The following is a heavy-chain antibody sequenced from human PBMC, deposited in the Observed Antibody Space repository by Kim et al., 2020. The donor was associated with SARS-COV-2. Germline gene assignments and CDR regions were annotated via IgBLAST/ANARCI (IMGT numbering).Heavy chain of an antibody. CDR2: IYYSGST. Sequence: SETLSLTCTVSGGSISGYYWSWIRLPPAKGLAWIGFIYYSGSTTYNPNPKSQVTLSVDRSKNQIYLMLSSAAAADTAAAYCACCGFGSGCYFKPFAAFD. J-gene: IGHJ3*02. D-gene: IGHD3-10*01. CDR1: GGSISGYY. CDR3: ACCGFGSGCYFKPFAAFD. V-gene: IGHV4-59*01.